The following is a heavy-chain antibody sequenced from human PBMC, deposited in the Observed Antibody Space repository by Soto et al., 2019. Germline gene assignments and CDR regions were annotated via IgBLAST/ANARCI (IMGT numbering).Heavy chain of an antibody. D-gene: IGHD2-2*01. J-gene: IGHJ6*02. V-gene: IGHV3-48*02. CDR3: ASLGYCSSTSCYLPYYGMDV. CDR2: ISSSSSTI. CDR1: GFTFSSYS. Sequence: GGSLRLSCAASGFTFSSYSMNWVRQAPGKGLEWVSYISSSSSTIYYADSVKGRFTISRDNAKNSLYLQMNSLRDGDTAVYYCASLGYCSSTSCYLPYYGMDVWGQGTTVTVSS.